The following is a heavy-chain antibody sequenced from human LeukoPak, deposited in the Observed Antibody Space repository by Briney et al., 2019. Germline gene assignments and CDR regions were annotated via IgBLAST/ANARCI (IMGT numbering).Heavy chain of an antibody. V-gene: IGHV3-30*02. CDR1: GFTFSSYA. CDR3: AKDILTGYYGYYMDV. D-gene: IGHD3-9*01. CDR2: IRYDGSNK. Sequence: GGSLRLSCAASGFTFSSYAMSWVRQAPGKGLEWVAFIRYDGSNKYYADSVKGRFTISRDNSKNTLYLQMNSLRAEDTAVYYCAKDILTGYYGYYMDVWGKGTTVTISS. J-gene: IGHJ6*03.